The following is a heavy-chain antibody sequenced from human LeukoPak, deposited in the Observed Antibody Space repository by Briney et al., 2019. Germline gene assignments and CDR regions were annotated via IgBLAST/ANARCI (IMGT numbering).Heavy chain of an antibody. D-gene: IGHD2-2*02. CDR1: GFTFSSYA. J-gene: IGHJ4*02. CDR3: TRDLYGRYSDY. CDR2: ISGSGGST. Sequence: GGSLRLSCAAAGFTFSSYAMRWVRQAPGKGLEWVSAISGSGGSTYYADSVKGRFTISRDSSKNTVYLQINSLRAEDTAVYYCTRDLYGRYSDYWGQGTLVTVSS. V-gene: IGHV3-23*01.